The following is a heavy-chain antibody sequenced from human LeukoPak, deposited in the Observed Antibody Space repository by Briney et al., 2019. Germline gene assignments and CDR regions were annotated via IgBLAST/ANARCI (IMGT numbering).Heavy chain of an antibody. V-gene: IGHV3-21*01. D-gene: IGHD1-7*01. Sequence: GGSLRLSCAAFGFTFSSYSMNWVRQAPGKGLEWVSSISSSSSYIYYADSVKGRFTISRDNAKNSLYLQMNSLRAEDTAVYYCARDRMGGTTDYWGQGTLVTVSS. CDR1: GFTFSSYS. CDR2: ISSSSSYI. CDR3: ARDRMGGTTDY. J-gene: IGHJ4*02.